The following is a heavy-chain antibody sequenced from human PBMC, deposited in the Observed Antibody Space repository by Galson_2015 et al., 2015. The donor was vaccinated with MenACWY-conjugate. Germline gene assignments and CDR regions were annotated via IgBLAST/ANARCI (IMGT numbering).Heavy chain of an antibody. CDR3: AKLPTDGDWFDY. CDR2: LSATGTYT. CDR1: GFTLSNYA. Sequence: SLRLSCAASGFTLSNYAMHWVRQAPGKGLQWVSGLSATGTYTYYADSIKGRFTISRDNSQNTLYLHMERLRAEDTAVYYCAKLPTDGDWFDYWGQGTLVTVSS. J-gene: IGHJ5*01. V-gene: IGHV3-23*01. D-gene: IGHD4-17*01.